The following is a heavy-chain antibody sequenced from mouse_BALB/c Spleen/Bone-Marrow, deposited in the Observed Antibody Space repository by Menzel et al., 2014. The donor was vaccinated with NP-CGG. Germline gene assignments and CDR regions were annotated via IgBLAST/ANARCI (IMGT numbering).Heavy chain of an antibody. CDR1: GYAFTNYL. J-gene: IGHJ3*01. D-gene: IGHD1-1*01. CDR2: INSGSGGT. Sequence: QVQLQQSGAELVRPGTSVKVSCKASGYAFTNYLIEWVKQRPGQGLEWIGVINSGSGGTDYNEKFKGKATLTADKSSSTDYMQLSSLTSDDSAVYFCARRITVVGPPAYWGQGTLVTVSA. V-gene: IGHV1-54*01. CDR3: ARRITVVGPPAY.